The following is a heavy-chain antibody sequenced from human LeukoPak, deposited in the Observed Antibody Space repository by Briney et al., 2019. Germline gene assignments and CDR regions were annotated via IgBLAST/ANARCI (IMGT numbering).Heavy chain of an antibody. CDR3: ARVWRAGRNFDY. CDR1: GGSFRGYY. D-gene: IGHD6-19*01. V-gene: IGHV4-34*01. J-gene: IGHJ4*02. CDR2: INHSGST. Sequence: SETLSLTCAVYGGSFRGYYWSWIRQPPGKGLEWIGEINHSGSTNYNPSLKSRVTISVDTSKNQFSLKLSSVTAADTAVYYCARVWRAGRNFDYWGQGTLVTVSS.